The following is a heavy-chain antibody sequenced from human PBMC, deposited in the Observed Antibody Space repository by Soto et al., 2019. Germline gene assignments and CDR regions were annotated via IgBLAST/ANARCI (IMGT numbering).Heavy chain of an antibody. CDR3: AREGITMIVDY. V-gene: IGHV3-30-3*01. J-gene: IGHJ4*02. CDR1: GFTFSSYA. Sequence: TGGSLRLSCAASGFTFSSYAMHWVRQAPGKGLEWVAVISYDGSNKYYADSVKGRFTISRDNSKNTLYLQMNSLRAEDTAVYYCAREGITMIVDYWGQGTLVTVSS. CDR2: ISYDGSNK. D-gene: IGHD3-22*01.